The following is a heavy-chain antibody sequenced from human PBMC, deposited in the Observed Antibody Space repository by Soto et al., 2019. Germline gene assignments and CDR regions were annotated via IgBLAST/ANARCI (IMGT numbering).Heavy chain of an antibody. D-gene: IGHD4-17*01. CDR3: ARIPMTRVTRWTWLDP. V-gene: IGHV3-33*01. Sequence: GGSLRLSCEASGFNYNDYGMNWVRQTPAKGLEWVAVIWHDGSDKHYADSVKGRFTISRDNSKSMLYLQMNSLRVEDTAVYYCARIPMTRVTRWTWLDPWGQGTLVTVSS. CDR1: GFNYNDYG. J-gene: IGHJ5*02. CDR2: IWHDGSDK.